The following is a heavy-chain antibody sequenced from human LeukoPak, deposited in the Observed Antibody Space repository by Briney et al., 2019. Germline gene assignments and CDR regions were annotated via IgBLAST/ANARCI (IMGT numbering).Heavy chain of an antibody. CDR1: GGTFSSYA. Sequence: ASVKVSCKASGGTFSSYAISWVRQAPGQGLEWMGGIIPIFGTANYAQKFQGRVTITADKSTSTAYMELSSLRSEDTAVYYCARGVGYSGYDSLAPFDPWGQGTLVTVSS. CDR2: IIPIFGTA. CDR3: ARGVGYSGYDSLAPFDP. V-gene: IGHV1-69*06. D-gene: IGHD5-12*01. J-gene: IGHJ5*02.